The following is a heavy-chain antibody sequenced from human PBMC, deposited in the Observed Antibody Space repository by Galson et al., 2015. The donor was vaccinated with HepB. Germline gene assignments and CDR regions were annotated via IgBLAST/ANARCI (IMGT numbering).Heavy chain of an antibody. V-gene: IGHV3-64*04. J-gene: IGHJ4*02. CDR1: GFTFTSYV. Sequence: SLRLSCAASGFTFTSYVMSWVRQAPRKGLEYVSTISGTGGSTYYAPSVKGRFAISRDDSKNSVYLQMNSLKTEDTAVYYCARSIAVASAYWGQGTLVTVSS. CDR3: ARSIAVASAY. CDR2: ISGTGGST. D-gene: IGHD6-19*01.